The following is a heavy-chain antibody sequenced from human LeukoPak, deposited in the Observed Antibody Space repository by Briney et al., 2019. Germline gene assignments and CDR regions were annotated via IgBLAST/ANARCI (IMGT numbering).Heavy chain of an antibody. CDR1: GGSFSGYY. J-gene: IGHJ6*03. CDR2: INHSGST. V-gene: IGHV4-34*01. Sequence: KSSETLSLTCAVSGGSFSGYYWSWIRQPPGKGLEWIGEINHSGSTNYNPSLKSRVTISVDTSKNQFSLKLSSVTAADTAVYYCARGPGVVVVASSRRYYMDVWGKGTTVTVSS. D-gene: IGHD2-15*01. CDR3: ARGPGVVVVASSRRYYMDV.